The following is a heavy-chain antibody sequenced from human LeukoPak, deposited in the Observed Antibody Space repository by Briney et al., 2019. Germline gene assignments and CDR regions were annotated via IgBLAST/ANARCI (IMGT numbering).Heavy chain of an antibody. CDR2: IWYDGSNK. CDR1: GFTFSSCA. V-gene: IGHV3-33*08. D-gene: IGHD6-19*01. Sequence: PGGSLRLSCAASGFTFSSCAMNWVRQAPGKGLEWVAVIWYDGSNKYYADSVKGRFTISRDNSKNTLYLQMNSLRAEDTAVYYCARDQYSSGWYPPDYWGQGTLVTVSS. J-gene: IGHJ4*02. CDR3: ARDQYSSGWYPPDY.